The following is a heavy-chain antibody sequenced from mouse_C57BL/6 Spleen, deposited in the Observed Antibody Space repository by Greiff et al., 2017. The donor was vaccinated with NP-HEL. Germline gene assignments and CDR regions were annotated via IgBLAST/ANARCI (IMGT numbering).Heavy chain of an antibody. V-gene: IGHV14-4*01. J-gene: IGHJ3*01. CDR2: IDPENGDT. Sequence: VQLQQSGAELVRPGASVKLSCTASGFNIKDDYMHWVKPRPEQGLAWIGWIDPENGDTEYASKFQGKATITADTSSNTAYLQLSSLTSEDTAVYYCTMVREYDSFAYWGQGTLVTVSA. CDR3: TMVREYDSFAY. CDR1: GFNIKDDY. D-gene: IGHD2-14*01.